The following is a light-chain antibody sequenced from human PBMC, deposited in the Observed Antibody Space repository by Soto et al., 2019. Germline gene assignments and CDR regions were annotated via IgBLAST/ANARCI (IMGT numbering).Light chain of an antibody. CDR3: LQDYNYPWT. J-gene: IGKJ1*01. Sequence: AIQMTQSPSSLSASVGDRITITCRASQGIRDDLGWYQQKPGKAPKLLIYAASSLQSGVPSRFSGSGSGTDFTLTISSLQPEDFATYYCLQDYNYPWTFGQGTKVEIK. CDR1: QGIRDD. V-gene: IGKV1-6*01. CDR2: AAS.